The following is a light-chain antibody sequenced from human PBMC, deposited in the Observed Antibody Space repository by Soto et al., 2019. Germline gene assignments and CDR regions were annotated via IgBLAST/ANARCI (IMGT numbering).Light chain of an antibody. CDR1: ETVAGSY. Sequence: EIVLSQSPGTLSLSPGERATLSCRASETVAGSYLAWYQQKPGQAPRLLIYDASNRATGIPARFSGSGSGTDFTLTISSLEPEDFAVYYCQQRSDWPRTFGQGTKVDI. CDR3: QQRSDWPRT. J-gene: IGKJ1*01. CDR2: DAS. V-gene: IGKV3-11*01.